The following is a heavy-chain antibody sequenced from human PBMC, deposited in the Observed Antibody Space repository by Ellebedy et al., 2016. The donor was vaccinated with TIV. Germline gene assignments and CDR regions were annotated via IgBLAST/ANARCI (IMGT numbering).Heavy chain of an antibody. CDR3: ASTPFSAGSGYHPHDY. J-gene: IGHJ4*02. D-gene: IGHD5-12*01. CDR1: GGSISNSDYY. CDR2: IYYSGTT. Sequence: MPSETLSLTCTVSGGSISNSDYYWDWIRQPPGKGLEWIGNIYYSGTTYYNPSLKSRVTISVDTSKNQFSLNLNSVTAADTAVYFCASTPFSAGSGYHPHDYWGQGILVTVSS. V-gene: IGHV4-39*07.